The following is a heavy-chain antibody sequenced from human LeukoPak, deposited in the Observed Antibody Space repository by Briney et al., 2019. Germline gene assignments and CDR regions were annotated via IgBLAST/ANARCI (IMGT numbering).Heavy chain of an antibody. V-gene: IGHV4-4*07. CDR3: AREYGDFDY. J-gene: IGHJ4*02. CDR2: ISSRGDT. Sequence: SETLSLTCTVSGGSITNYYWSWIRQPAGKGLQWIGRISSRGDTNYNPSLKSRVFMSIDRSKNQFSLKLLSLTAADTAVYYCAREYGDFDYWGRGTLVTVSS. CDR1: GGSITNYY. D-gene: IGHD4-17*01.